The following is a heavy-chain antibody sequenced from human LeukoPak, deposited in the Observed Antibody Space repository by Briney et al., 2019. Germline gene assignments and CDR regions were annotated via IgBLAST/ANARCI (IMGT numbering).Heavy chain of an antibody. CDR2: ISYDGSNK. D-gene: IGHD6-19*01. V-gene: IGHV3-30-3*01. Sequence: GGSLRLSCAASGFTFSSYAMHWVRQAPGKGLEWVAVISYDGSNKYYADSVKGRFTISRDNSKNTLYLQMNSLRAEDTAVYYCAKDTLARAVAGWTNYWGQGTLVTVSS. J-gene: IGHJ4*02. CDR1: GFTFSSYA. CDR3: AKDTLARAVAGWTNY.